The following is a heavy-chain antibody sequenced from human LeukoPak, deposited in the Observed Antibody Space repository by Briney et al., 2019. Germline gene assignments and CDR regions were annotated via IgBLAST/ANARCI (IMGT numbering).Heavy chain of an antibody. CDR3: ARGPHVLRFLEWSPNWFDP. CDR2: INPNSGGT. D-gene: IGHD3-3*01. CDR1: GGTFSNYA. V-gene: IGHV1-2*06. Sequence: AASVKVSCKASGGTFSNYAIDWVRQAPGQGLEWMGRINPNSGGTNYAQKFQGRVTMTRDTSISTAYMELSRLRSDDTAVYYCARGPHVLRFLEWSPNWFDPWGQGTLVTVSS. J-gene: IGHJ5*02.